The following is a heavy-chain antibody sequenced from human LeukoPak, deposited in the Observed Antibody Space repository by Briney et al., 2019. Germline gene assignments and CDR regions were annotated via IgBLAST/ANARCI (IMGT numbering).Heavy chain of an antibody. D-gene: IGHD5-18*01. CDR3: AREPGGARGYSHGYGYYYYMDV. J-gene: IGHJ6*03. V-gene: IGHV4-59*11. Sequence: SETLSLTCTVSGGSISRHYWSWIRQPPGKGLEWIGYVYYSGSTNYNPSLKSRVTISVDTSKNQFSLKLSSVTAADTAVYYCAREPGGARGYSHGYGYYYYMDVWGKGTTVTVSS. CDR2: VYYSGST. CDR1: GGSISRHY.